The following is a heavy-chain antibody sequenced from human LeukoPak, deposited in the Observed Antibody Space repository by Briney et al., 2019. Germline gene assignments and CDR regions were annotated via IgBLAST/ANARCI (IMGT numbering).Heavy chain of an antibody. CDR3: AKIRSVIAVAGTVDY. V-gene: IGHV3-23*01. J-gene: IGHJ4*02. CDR2: ISGSGGST. D-gene: IGHD6-19*01. Sequence: GGSLRLSCAASGFTVSSSYMSWVRQAPGKGLEWVSAISGSGGSTYYADSVKGRFTISRDNSKNTLYLQMNSLRAEDTAVYYCAKIRSVIAVAGTVDYWGQGTLVTVSS. CDR1: GFTVSSSY.